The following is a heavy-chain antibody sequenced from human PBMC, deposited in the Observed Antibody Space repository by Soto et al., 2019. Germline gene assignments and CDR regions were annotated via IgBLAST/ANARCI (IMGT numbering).Heavy chain of an antibody. Sequence: SETLSLTCSVSGGSISHYYWSWIRQSPGKGLEWIGFIFYSGNSNYNPSLKSRVTMSVDTSKNQFSLRLRSVTAADTALYFCARHSLALRKNNWFDPWGQGIMVTVSS. CDR3: ARHSLALRKNNWFDP. CDR2: IFYSGNS. D-gene: IGHD3-3*02. CDR1: GGSISHYY. V-gene: IGHV4-59*08. J-gene: IGHJ5*02.